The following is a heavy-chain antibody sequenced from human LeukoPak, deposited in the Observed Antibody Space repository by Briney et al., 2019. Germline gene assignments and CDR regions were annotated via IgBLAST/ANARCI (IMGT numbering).Heavy chain of an antibody. CDR2: INHSGGT. D-gene: IGHD2-2*01. CDR3: ARDLGYCSSTSCLNWFDP. J-gene: IGHJ5*02. V-gene: IGHV4-34*01. CDR1: GGSFSGYY. Sequence: SETLSLTCAVYGGSFSGYYWSWIRQPPGKGLEWIGEINHSGGTNYNPSLKSRVTISVDTSKNQFSLKLSSVTAADTAVYYCARDLGYCSSTSCLNWFDPWGQGTLVTVSS.